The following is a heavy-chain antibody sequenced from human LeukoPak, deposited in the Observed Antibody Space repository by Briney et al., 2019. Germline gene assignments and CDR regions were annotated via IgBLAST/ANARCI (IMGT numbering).Heavy chain of an antibody. J-gene: IGHJ5*02. CDR3: ARDHYYYDSSGYVWFDP. CDR1: GGSISSYY. Sequence: PSETLSLTCTVSGGSISSYYWSWIRQPPGKGLEWIGYIYYSGSTNYNPSLKSRVTISVDTSKNQFSLKLSSVTAADTAVYYCARDHYYYDSSGYVWFDPWGQGTLVTVSS. V-gene: IGHV4-59*12. D-gene: IGHD3-22*01. CDR2: IYYSGST.